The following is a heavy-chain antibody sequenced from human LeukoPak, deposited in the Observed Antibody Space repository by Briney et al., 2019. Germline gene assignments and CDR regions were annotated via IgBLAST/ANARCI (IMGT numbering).Heavy chain of an antibody. Sequence: GGSLRLSCAASGFNFRYFAISWVRQAPGKGLEWVSGIGSDTTTHYAESVKGRFAISRDNAKNTLYLHMNSVRAEDTALYYCAKDLHYWVAMDVWGQGTTVTVS. CDR3: AKDLHYWVAMDV. CDR1: GFNFRYFA. D-gene: IGHD2-15*01. CDR2: IGSDTTT. V-gene: IGHV3-23*01. J-gene: IGHJ6*02.